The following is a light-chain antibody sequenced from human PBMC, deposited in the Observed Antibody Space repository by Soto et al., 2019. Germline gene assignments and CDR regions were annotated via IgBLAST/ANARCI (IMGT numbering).Light chain of an antibody. J-gene: IGLJ3*02. CDR2: EVS. V-gene: IGLV2-8*01. CDR1: SSDVGGYNF. CDR3: SAYAGSSTWV. Sequence: QSALTQPPSASGSPGQSVTISCTGTSSDVGGYNFVSWYQQHPGKAPKVMIYEVSQRPSGVPDRFSGSKSGNTASLTVSGLQAEDGADYYCSAYAGSSTWVFGGGTKLTVL.